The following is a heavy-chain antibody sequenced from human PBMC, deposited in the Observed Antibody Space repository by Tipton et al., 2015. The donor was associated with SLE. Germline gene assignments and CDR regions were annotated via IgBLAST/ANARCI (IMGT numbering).Heavy chain of an antibody. D-gene: IGHD6-19*01. CDR3: ATGIAVAGPFDY. CDR1: GGFISSYY. CDR2: IYYSGST. V-gene: IGHV4-59*01. Sequence: LRLSCTVSGGFISSYYWSWIRQPPGKGLEWIGYIYYSGSTNYNPSLKSRVTISVDTSKNQFSLKLSSVTAADTAVYYCATGIAVAGPFDYWGQGTLVTVSS. J-gene: IGHJ4*02.